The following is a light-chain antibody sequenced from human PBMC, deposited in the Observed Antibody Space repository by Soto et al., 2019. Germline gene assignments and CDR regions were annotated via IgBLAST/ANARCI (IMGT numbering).Light chain of an antibody. J-gene: IGLJ1*01. CDR3: QSYNSALDARYV. Sequence: QSLLTQPRSVARAPGHRGTISCTGSISNIGAVYDVHRYKHRQGTDHKLQLFCNRDRSSGVPVLDRLSGSESGTSAYLAIPGLHAADEGAYYSQSYNSALDARYVFGTGTKVTVL. CDR2: CNR. CDR1: ISNIGAVYD. V-gene: IGLV1-40*01.